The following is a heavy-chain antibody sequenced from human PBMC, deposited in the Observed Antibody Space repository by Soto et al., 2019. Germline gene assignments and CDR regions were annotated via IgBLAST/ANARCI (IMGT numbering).Heavy chain of an antibody. V-gene: IGHV5-51*01. CDR1: GYSLTSYG. J-gene: IGHJ4*02. CDR3: ARRPHQPYSSSPKYYFDY. CDR2: IYPGDSDT. D-gene: IGHD6-13*01. Sequence: PGESLKLSCKGSGYSLTSYGIGWVRQMPGKGLEWMGIIYPGDSDTRYSPSFQGQVTISADQSISTAYLQWSRLKASDTAMYSCARRPHQPYSSSPKYYFDYWGQGTRVSVSS.